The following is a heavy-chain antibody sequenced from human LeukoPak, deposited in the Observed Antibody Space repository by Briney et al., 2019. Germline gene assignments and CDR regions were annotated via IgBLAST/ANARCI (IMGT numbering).Heavy chain of an antibody. Sequence: GGFLRLSCAASGFTFDDYFMTWVRQAPGKGLEWVSGITWDGGNTGYADSVKGRFTISRDNAKNSLYLQMNSLRAEDTALYYCARGRGYDALDIWGQGTMVTVSS. CDR3: ARGRGYDALDI. V-gene: IGHV3-20*04. J-gene: IGHJ3*02. CDR1: GFTFDDYF. CDR2: ITWDGGNT. D-gene: IGHD5-12*01.